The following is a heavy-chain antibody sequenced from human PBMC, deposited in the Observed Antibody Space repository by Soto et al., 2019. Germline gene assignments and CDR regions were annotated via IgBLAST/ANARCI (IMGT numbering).Heavy chain of an antibody. V-gene: IGHV4-34*01. J-gene: IGHJ4*02. CDR3: ARVAGERMYYYDSSGYLGY. D-gene: IGHD3-22*01. CDR2: INHSGST. Sequence: SETLSLTCAFYCGSFIGYYWSWIRQPPGKGLEWIGEINHSGSTNYNPSLKSRVTISVDTSKNQFSLKLSSVTAADTAVYYCARVAGERMYYYDSSGYLGYWGQGTLVTVSS. CDR1: CGSFIGYY.